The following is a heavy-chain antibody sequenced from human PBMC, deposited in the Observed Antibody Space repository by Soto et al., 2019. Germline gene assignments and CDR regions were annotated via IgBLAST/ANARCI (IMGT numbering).Heavy chain of an antibody. CDR1: GGSISSSHYY. CDR3: ARRQRDYYGSGEGNWFDP. J-gene: IGHJ5*02. Sequence: QLQLQESGPGLVKPSETLSLTCIVSGGSISSSHYYWDWIRQSPGKGLEWIGSLYYIGITYYNPSLKSRVTISADTSKNQFSLKLWSVTAADTAVYYCARRQRDYYGSGEGNWFDPWGQGTLGTVSS. V-gene: IGHV4-39*01. CDR2: LYYIGIT. D-gene: IGHD3-10*01.